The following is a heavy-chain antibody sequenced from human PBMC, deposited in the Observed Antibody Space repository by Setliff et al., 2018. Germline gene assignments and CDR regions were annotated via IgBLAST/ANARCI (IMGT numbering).Heavy chain of an antibody. CDR3: ARGGFAVVPSALSPPGDY. Sequence: PGGSLRLSCAASGFTFSSYSMNWVRQAPGKGLEWVSSISSSSTYIYYADSVKGRFTTSRDNAKNSLFLPMNSLRAEDTAVYYCARGGFAVVPSALSPPGDYWGQGTLVTVSS. V-gene: IGHV3-21*01. CDR1: GFTFSSYS. J-gene: IGHJ4*02. CDR2: ISSSSTYI. D-gene: IGHD2-2*01.